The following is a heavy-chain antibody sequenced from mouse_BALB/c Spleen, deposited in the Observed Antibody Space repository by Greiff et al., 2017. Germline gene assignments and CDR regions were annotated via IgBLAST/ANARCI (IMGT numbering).Heavy chain of an antibody. CDR1: GFSLTSYG. CDR3: ARDDGYYPLAY. Sequence: QVQLKQSGPGLVAPSQSLSITCTVSGFSLTSYGVHWVRQPPGKGLEWLGVIWAGGSTNYNSALMSRLSISKDNSKSQVFLKMNSLQTDDTAMYYCARDDGYYPLAYWGQGTLVTVSA. CDR2: IWAGGST. J-gene: IGHJ3*01. V-gene: IGHV2-9*02. D-gene: IGHD2-3*01.